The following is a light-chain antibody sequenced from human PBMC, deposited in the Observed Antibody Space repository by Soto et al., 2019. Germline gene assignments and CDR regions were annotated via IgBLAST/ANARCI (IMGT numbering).Light chain of an antibody. J-gene: IGLJ1*01. Sequence: QSVLTQSPSASASLGASVKLTCTLSSGHSSYAIAWHQQQPEKGPRYLMKLTSDGSHYKGGGIPDRFSGSSSGAERYLTISSLQSEDEADCYCQTWGTVIQVFGTGTKLTVL. CDR3: QTWGTVIQV. CDR2: LTSDGSH. V-gene: IGLV4-69*01. CDR1: SGHSSYA.